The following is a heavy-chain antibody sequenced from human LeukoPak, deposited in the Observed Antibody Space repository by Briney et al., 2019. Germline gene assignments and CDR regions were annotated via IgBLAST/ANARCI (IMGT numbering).Heavy chain of an antibody. CDR3: ARGVDWTTINELNY. D-gene: IGHD3-10*01. J-gene: IGHJ4*02. CDR1: GFTFSNFW. V-gene: IGHV3-74*01. Sequence: GGSLRLSCAASGFTFSNFWMHWLRQAPGKGLVWVSRITPDGGGADYMDSVKGRFTISRDNAKNTVYLQMNSLGADDMAVYYCARGVDWTTINELNYWGQGTLVTVSS. CDR2: ITPDGGGA.